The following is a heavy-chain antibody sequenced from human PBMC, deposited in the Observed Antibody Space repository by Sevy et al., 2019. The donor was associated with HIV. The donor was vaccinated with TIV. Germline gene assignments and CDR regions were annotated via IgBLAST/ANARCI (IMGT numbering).Heavy chain of an antibody. V-gene: IGHV3-7*01. D-gene: IGHD1-7*01. CDR1: GFTFSKYW. J-gene: IGHJ4*02. Sequence: GGSLRLSCAASGFTFSKYWMGWVRQAPGKGLEWVANIKQDASQKYYVESVKGRFTISRDNAKNSLYLQMNSLRAEDTAVYFCARDDGNYYFHYWGQGTLVTVSS. CDR2: IKQDASQK. CDR3: ARDDGNYYFHY.